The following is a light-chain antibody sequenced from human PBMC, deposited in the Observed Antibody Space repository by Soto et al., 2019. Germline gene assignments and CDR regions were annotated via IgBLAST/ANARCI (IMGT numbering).Light chain of an antibody. J-gene: IGKJ5*01. V-gene: IGKV3-20*01. CDR2: GAS. CDR1: QSVSSSY. CDR3: QQYGSSPSIT. Sequence: EIVLTQSPGTLSLPPGERATLSCRASQSVSSSYLAWYQQKPGQAPRLLIYGASSRVTGIPDRFSGSGSGTDFTLTISRLEPEDFAVYYCQQYGSSPSITFGQGTRLEIK.